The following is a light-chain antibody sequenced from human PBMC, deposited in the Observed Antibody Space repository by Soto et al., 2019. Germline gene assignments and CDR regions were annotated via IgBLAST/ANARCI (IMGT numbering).Light chain of an antibody. CDR2: GAS. J-gene: IGKJ3*01. V-gene: IGKV3-15*01. CDR3: QQYNDWPPIFT. Sequence: EIVMTQSPATLAVSPGERVTLSCRASQSVGPNLAWYQQKPGQSPRLLIYGASTRAAGIPGRFSGSGSGTDFTLTIIRLQSEDCAVYYCQQYNDWPPIFTFGPGTKVDIK. CDR1: QSVGPN.